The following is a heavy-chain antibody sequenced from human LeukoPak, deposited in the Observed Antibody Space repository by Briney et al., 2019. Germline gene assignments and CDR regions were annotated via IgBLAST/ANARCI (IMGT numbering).Heavy chain of an antibody. CDR1: GFTFSNYW. Sequence: GGSLRLSCAASGFTFSNYWMSWVRQAPGKGLEWVANIKQGGSEKYYVDSVKGRFTISRDNAKNSLYLQMNSLRAEDTAVYYCARDPALPSLWFGELYHYYYMDVWGKGTTVTISS. D-gene: IGHD3-10*01. CDR2: IKQGGSEK. V-gene: IGHV3-7*01. J-gene: IGHJ6*03. CDR3: ARDPALPSLWFGELYHYYYMDV.